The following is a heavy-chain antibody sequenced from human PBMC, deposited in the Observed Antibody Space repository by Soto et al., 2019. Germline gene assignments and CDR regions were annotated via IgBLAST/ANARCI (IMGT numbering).Heavy chain of an antibody. J-gene: IGHJ6*02. Sequence: VKVSCKASGGSFISYAIIWVRQAPGQGLEWMGGIIPIFGTANYAQKFQCRVTITADESTSTAYMELSSLRSEDTAVYYCAGGAYHDFWSGYYMALDYGMDVWGQGTTVTVSS. CDR2: IIPIFGTA. D-gene: IGHD3-3*01. CDR3: AGGAYHDFWSGYYMALDYGMDV. V-gene: IGHV1-69*01. CDR1: GGSFISYA.